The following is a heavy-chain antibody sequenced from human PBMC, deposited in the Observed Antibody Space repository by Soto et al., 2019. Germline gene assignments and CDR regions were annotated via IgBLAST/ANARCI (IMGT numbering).Heavy chain of an antibody. CDR2: ISYDVTNE. CDR1: GFTFRDYG. V-gene: IGHV3-30*18. Sequence: SLRLSCAASGFTFRDYGMHWVRQAPAKGLEGVAVISYDVTNEYYADSVKCRFTISRDNSKNTLYLQMNSLRVEDTAVYYCAKDPLPAVNGDYLYYFDYWGQGTLVTVSS. D-gene: IGHD4-17*01. J-gene: IGHJ4*02. CDR3: AKDPLPAVNGDYLYYFDY.